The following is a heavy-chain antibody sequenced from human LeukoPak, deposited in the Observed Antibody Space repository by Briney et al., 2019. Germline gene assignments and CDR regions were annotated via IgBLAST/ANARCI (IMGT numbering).Heavy chain of an antibody. CDR1: GGSISSCTYS. CDR3: ARVGSGGAWFDF. V-gene: IGHV4-61*01. D-gene: IGHD6-19*01. Sequence: SETLSLTCSVSGGSISSCTYSWSWIRQPPGKGLEWIGYIFFSGTTNYNPSLKSRVTISVDTSKNQFSLKMTSVTAADTAVYFCARVGSGGAWFDFWGQGTLVTVSS. J-gene: IGHJ4*02. CDR2: IFFSGTT.